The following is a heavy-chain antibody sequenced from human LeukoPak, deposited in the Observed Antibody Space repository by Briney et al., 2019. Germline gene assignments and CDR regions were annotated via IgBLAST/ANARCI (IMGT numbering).Heavy chain of an antibody. D-gene: IGHD1-1*01. J-gene: IGHJ6*02. V-gene: IGHV3-11*01. CDR2: ISSSGSTI. CDR1: GGSFSGYY. Sequence: LSLTCAVYGGSFSGYYWSWIRQAPGKGLEWVSYISSSGSTIYYADSVKGRFTISRDNAKNSLYLQMNSLRAEDTAVYYCASQMEPYYYYGMDVWGQGTTVTVSS. CDR3: ASQMEPYYYYGMDV.